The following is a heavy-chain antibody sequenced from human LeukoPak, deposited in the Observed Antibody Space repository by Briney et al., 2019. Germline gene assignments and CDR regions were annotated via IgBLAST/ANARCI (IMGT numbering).Heavy chain of an antibody. CDR2: ISGSGGST. D-gene: IGHD4-17*01. J-gene: IGHJ4*02. CDR1: GFTFSTYA. V-gene: IGHV3-23*01. Sequence: GGSLRLSCAASGFTFSTYAMNWVRQAPGKGLEWVSTISGSGGSTYYADSVKGRFTISRDNSKNTLYLQMNSLRAEDTAVHYCAYGDYDCWGQGTLVTVSS. CDR3: AYGDYDC.